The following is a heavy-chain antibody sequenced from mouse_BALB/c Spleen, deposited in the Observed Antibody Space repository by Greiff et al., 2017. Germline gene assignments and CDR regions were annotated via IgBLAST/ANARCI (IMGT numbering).Heavy chain of an antibody. CDR1: GYTFTSYV. V-gene: IGHV1-14*01. Sequence: EVNLVESGPELVKPGASVKMSCKASGYTFTSYVMHWVKQKPGQGLEWIGYINPYNDGTKYNEKFKGKATLTSDKSSSTAYMELSSLTSEDSAVYYCAVIYDPYYAMDYWGQGTSVTVSS. CDR3: AVIYDPYYAMDY. J-gene: IGHJ4*01. CDR2: INPYNDGT. D-gene: IGHD2-3*01.